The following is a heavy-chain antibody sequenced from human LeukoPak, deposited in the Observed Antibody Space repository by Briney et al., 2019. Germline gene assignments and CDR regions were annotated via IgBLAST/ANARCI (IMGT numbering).Heavy chain of an antibody. CDR1: GGSIRSSNW. CDR2: IYHSGST. V-gene: IGHV4-4*02. Sequence: PSETLSLTCAVSGGSIRSSNWWSWVRQSPGKGLEWIGEIYHSGSTNYNPSLKSRVTISVDKSENQLSLKLSSVTAADTAVYYCAKDLDYTTYGYYFDYWGQGTLVTVSS. CDR3: AKDLDYTTYGYYFDY. J-gene: IGHJ4*02. D-gene: IGHD4-11*01.